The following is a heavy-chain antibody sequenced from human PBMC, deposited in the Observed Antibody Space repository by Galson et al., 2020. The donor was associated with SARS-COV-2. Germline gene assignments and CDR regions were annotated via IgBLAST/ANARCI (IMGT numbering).Heavy chain of an antibody. D-gene: IGHD1-20*01. J-gene: IGHJ5*02. V-gene: IGHV4-39*07. Sequence: SETLSLTCIVSGGSINSTTNYWDWIRQSPGTGLEWIGGIYYSGTTYYNPSLRSRVTISIDTSKNEFSLKMKSVTAADTAIYYCARDVISGSDGGWFVPWGQGTLVTVSS. CDR2: IYYSGTT. CDR1: GGSINSTTNY. CDR3: ARDVISGSDGGWFVP.